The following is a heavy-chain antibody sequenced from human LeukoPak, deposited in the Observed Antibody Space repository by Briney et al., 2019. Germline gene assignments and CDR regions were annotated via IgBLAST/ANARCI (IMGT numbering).Heavy chain of an antibody. D-gene: IGHD3-9*01. V-gene: IGHV1-24*01. Sequence: ASVKVSCKVSGYTLTELSMHWVRQAPGKGLEWMGGFDPEDGETIYAQKFQGRVTMTEDTSTDTAYMELSSLRSEDTAVYYCAVRYFDWLERNWFDPRGQGTLVTVSS. CDR1: GYTLTELS. J-gene: IGHJ5*02. CDR2: FDPEDGET. CDR3: AVRYFDWLERNWFDP.